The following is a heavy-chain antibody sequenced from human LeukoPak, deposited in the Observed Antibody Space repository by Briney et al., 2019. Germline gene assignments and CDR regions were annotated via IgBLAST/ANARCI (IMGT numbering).Heavy chain of an antibody. J-gene: IGHJ3*02. CDR1: GFTFSSYG. V-gene: IGHV3-33*01. D-gene: IGHD4-23*01. CDR3: ARDRYYGGNSHAFDI. Sequence: GGSLRLSCAASGFTFSSYGMHWVRQAPGKGLEWVASIWYDGSNKYYADSVKGRFTISRDNAKNTLYLQMNSLRAEDTAMYYCARDRYYGGNSHAFDIWGQGTMVTVSS. CDR2: IWYDGSNK.